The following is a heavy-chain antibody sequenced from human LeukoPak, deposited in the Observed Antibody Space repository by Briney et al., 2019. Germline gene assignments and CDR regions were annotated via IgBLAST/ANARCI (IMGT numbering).Heavy chain of an antibody. CDR1: GGTFSSYA. CDR3: ARDGGYDFWSGYYGYYYYMDV. Sequence: ASVKVSCKASGGTFSSYAISWVRQAPGQGLEWMGGIIPIFGTANYAQKFQGRVTITTDESTSTAYMELSSLRSEDTAVYYCARDGGYDFWSGYYGYYYYMDVWGKGTTVTVSS. CDR2: IIPIFGTA. J-gene: IGHJ6*03. V-gene: IGHV1-69*05. D-gene: IGHD3-3*01.